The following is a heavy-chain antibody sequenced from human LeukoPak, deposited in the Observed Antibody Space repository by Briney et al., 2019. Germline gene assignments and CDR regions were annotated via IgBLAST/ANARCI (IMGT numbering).Heavy chain of an antibody. J-gene: IGHJ4*02. D-gene: IGHD4-17*01. CDR1: GGSFSGYY. V-gene: IGHV4-34*01. CDR3: ARVALTTVTTSSPLGFDY. CDR2: INHSGST. Sequence: SETLSLTCAVYGGSFSGYYWSWIRQPPGKGLEWIGQINHSGSTNYNPSLKSRVTISVDTSKNQFSLKLSSVTAADTAVYYCARVALTTVTTSSPLGFDYWGQGTLVTVSS.